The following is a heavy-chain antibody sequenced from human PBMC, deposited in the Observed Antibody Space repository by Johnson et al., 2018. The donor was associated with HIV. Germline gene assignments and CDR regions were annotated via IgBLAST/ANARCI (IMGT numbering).Heavy chain of an antibody. D-gene: IGHD1-26*01. Sequence: VQLVESGGGVVRPGGSLRLSCAASGFSFSDYGMHWVRQAPGKGLEWVAVILFDGSNKYYAASVQGRFTISRDNSKNTLFLQMNSLRAEDTAVYYCAIEVGATNAFDIWGQGTMVTVSS. CDR3: AIEVGATNAFDI. J-gene: IGHJ3*02. CDR1: GFSFSDYG. CDR2: ILFDGSNK. V-gene: IGHV3-30*03.